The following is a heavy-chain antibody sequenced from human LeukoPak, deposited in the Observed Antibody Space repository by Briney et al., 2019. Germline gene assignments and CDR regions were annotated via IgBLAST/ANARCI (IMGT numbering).Heavy chain of an antibody. CDR1: GGSISSHY. V-gene: IGHV4-59*11. CDR2: IYYSGST. J-gene: IGHJ4*02. D-gene: IGHD3-22*01. CDR3: ARKDYYDSSGYLI. Sequence: SETLSLTCTVSGGSISSHYWSWIRQPPGKGLEWIGYIYYSGSTNYNPSLKSRVTISVDMSKNKFSLKLSSVTATDTAVYYCARKDYYDSSGYLIWGQGTLVTVSS.